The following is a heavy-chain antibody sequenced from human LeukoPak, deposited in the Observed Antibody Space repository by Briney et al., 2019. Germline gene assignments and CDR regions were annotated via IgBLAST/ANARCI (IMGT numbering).Heavy chain of an antibody. CDR2: INPNSGGT. Sequence: ASVKVSCKASGYTFTGYYMHWVRQAPGQGLEWMGWINPNSGGTNYAQKFQGRVTMTRDTSISTAYMELSRLSSDDTAVYYCAGGGGGYGVSGGDYWGQGTLVTVSS. CDR3: AGGGGGYGVSGGDY. CDR1: GYTFTGYY. V-gene: IGHV1-2*02. D-gene: IGHD2-8*01. J-gene: IGHJ4*02.